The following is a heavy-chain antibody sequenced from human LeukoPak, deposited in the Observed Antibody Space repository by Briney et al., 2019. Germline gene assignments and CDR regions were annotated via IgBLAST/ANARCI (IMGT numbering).Heavy chain of an antibody. V-gene: IGHV3-23*01. J-gene: IGHJ4*02. CDR1: GFTFSSYA. D-gene: IGHD3-9*01. CDR2: IVGSGGST. CDR3: AKDLLILTGYKKNRGHYFDY. Sequence: GGSLRLSCAASGFTFSSYAMSWVRQAPGKGLEWVSAIVGSGGSTYYADSVKGRFTISRDNSKNTLYLQMNSLRAEDTAVYYCAKDLLILTGYKKNRGHYFDYWGQGTLVTVSS.